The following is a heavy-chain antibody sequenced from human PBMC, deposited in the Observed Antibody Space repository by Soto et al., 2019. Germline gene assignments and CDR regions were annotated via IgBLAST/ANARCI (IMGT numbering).Heavy chain of an antibody. CDR3: ARTTPDQTTGDYSALGFFDAFDI. Sequence: EVQLVESGGGLVQPGGSLRLSCAASGFTFSSYWMSWVRQAPGKGLEWVANIKQDGSEKYYVDSVKGRFTISRDNAKNSLYLQMNSLRAEDTAVYYCARTTPDQTTGDYSALGFFDAFDIWGQGTMVTVSS. D-gene: IGHD4-17*01. CDR2: IKQDGSEK. J-gene: IGHJ3*02. CDR1: GFTFSSYW. V-gene: IGHV3-7*01.